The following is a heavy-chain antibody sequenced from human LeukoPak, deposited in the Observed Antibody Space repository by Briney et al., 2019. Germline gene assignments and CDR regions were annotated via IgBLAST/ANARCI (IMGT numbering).Heavy chain of an antibody. D-gene: IGHD2-2*01. Sequence: GGSLRLSCAASGFTFSRYWMHWVRQAPGKGLMWVSRISPDGSTTLYADSVKGRFTISRDNAKNTLYLQMNSLRGEDTAVYYCARGMSTSYWGQGTLVTVSS. CDR3: ARGMSTSY. CDR1: GFTFSRYW. CDR2: ISPDGSTT. V-gene: IGHV3-74*03. J-gene: IGHJ4*02.